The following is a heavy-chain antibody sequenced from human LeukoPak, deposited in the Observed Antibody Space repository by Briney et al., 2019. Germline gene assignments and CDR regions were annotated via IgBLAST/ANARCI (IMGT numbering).Heavy chain of an antibody. CDR3: ARIWDGYSGSDY. D-gene: IGHD1-26*01. Sequence: TGGSLRLSCSASGFTFSSYAMHWVRQAPGKGLEYVSAISSNGGSTYYADSVKGRFTISRDNAKNSLYLQMNSLRAEDTAVYYCARIWDGYSGSDYWGQGTLVTVSS. CDR1: GFTFSSYA. V-gene: IGHV3-64*04. CDR2: ISSNGGST. J-gene: IGHJ4*02.